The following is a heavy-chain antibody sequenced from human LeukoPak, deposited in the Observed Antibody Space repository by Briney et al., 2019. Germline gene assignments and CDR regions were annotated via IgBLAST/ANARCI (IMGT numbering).Heavy chain of an antibody. CDR3: ARGGTNNWDFDC. J-gene: IGHJ4*02. CDR1: GYTFTNSY. D-gene: IGHD1-1*01. Sequence: ASVKVSCKGSGYTFTNSYMHWVRQAPGQGLEWMGIINPSGTSTSYAQKFEGRVTMTRDTSTSTVYMDLRSLRSEDTAVYYCARGGTNNWDFDCWGQGTLVRVSS. V-gene: IGHV1-46*01. CDR2: INPSGTST.